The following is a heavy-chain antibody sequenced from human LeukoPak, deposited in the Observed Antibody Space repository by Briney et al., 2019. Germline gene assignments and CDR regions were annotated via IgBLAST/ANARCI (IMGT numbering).Heavy chain of an antibody. CDR3: ARDGWPAFDY. CDR2: TYYRSKWYN. D-gene: IGHD2-15*01. J-gene: IGHJ4*02. V-gene: IGHV6-1*01. CDR1: GDSVSSYTAA. Sequence: SQTLSLTCAISGDSVSSYTAAWNWIRQSPSRGLEWLGRTYYRSKWYNDYGESVKSRITINPDTSKNQFSLQLNSVTPEDTAVYYCARDGWPAFDYWGQGTLVTVSS.